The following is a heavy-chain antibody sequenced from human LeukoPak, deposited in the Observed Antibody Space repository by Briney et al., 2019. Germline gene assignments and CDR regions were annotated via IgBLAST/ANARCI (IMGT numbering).Heavy chain of an antibody. Sequence: GGSLRLSCAASGFTFSSYAMHWVRQAPGKGLEWVAVISYDGSNKYYADSVKGRVSVSRDNSKNTLFLQMNSLRPDDTAVYYCAREKSGNYGEYWGQGTLVTVSS. J-gene: IGHJ4*02. CDR1: GFTFSSYA. D-gene: IGHD1-26*01. CDR2: ISYDGSNK. CDR3: AREKSGNYGEY. V-gene: IGHV3-30-3*01.